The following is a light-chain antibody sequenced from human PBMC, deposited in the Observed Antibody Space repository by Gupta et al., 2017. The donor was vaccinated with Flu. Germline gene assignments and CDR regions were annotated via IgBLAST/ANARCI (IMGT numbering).Light chain of an antibody. CDR1: SSDVGGYNY. J-gene: IGLJ2*01. CDR2: EVS. V-gene: IGLV2-8*01. Sequence: TSSDVGGYNYVSWYQQYPGKAPKLMIYEVSKRPSGVPDRFSGSKSGNTASLTVSGLQAEDEADYYCSSYAGSNNSVFGGGTKLTVL. CDR3: SSYAGSNNSV.